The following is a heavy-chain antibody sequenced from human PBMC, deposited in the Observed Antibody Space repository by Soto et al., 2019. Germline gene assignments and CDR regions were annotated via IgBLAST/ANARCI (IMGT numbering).Heavy chain of an antibody. Sequence: QVQLVESGGGVVQPGRSLRLSCGASGFTLSSYGMHWVRQAPGKGLEWVAVIWHDGSKKYYADSVKGRFTISRDNSKNTLYVQRHTLRAEDTTVYYCARHRGSDDPIEYWGQGPLVTVSS. V-gene: IGHV3-33*01. CDR2: IWHDGSKK. CDR3: ARHRGSDDPIEY. J-gene: IGHJ4*02. D-gene: IGHD2-21*01. CDR1: GFTLSSYG.